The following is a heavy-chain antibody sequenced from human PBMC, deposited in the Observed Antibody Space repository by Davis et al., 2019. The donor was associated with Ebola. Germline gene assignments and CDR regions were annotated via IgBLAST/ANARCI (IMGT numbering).Heavy chain of an antibody. V-gene: IGHV4-34*01. CDR3: ARADRYCTGGVCYWNYYYYYGMDV. CDR2: INHSGST. J-gene: IGHJ6*02. CDR1: GGSFSGYY. Sequence: MPSETLSLTCAVYGGSFSGYYWSWIRQPPGKGLEWIGEINHSGSTNYNPSLKSRVTISVDTSKNQFSLKLSSVTAANTAVYYCARADRYCTGGVCYWNYYYYYGMDVWGQGTTVTVSS. D-gene: IGHD2-8*02.